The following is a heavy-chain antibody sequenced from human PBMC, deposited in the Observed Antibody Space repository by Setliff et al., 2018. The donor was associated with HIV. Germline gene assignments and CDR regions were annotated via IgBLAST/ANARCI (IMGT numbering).Heavy chain of an antibody. CDR1: GDSISSHY. CDR3: ARPVSKYFYAMDV. V-gene: IGHV4-59*11. Sequence: PSETLSLTCTVPGDSISSHYWSWIRQPPGKGLEWIGTMYSSGRVSYNSSLKTRVTISGDTSKNHFSLNMTSVTAADTAVYYCARPVSKYFYAMDVWGLGTTVTAP. CDR2: MYSSGRV. J-gene: IGHJ6*02.